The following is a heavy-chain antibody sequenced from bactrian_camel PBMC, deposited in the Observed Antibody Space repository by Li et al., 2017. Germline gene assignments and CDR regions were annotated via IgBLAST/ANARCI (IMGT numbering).Heavy chain of an antibody. J-gene: IGHJ4*01. Sequence: HVQLVESGGGAVEAGGSLRLSCTVSGYTGSYACMAWFRQAPGKEREAVASIYTGGGFPYYADSVKGRFTISRDDARNTVYLQMNSLQPEDTAMYYCAAEADTRSWCTGFRVTNLPYWGQGTQVTVS. CDR1: GYTGSYAC. CDR2: IYTGGGFP. D-gene: IGHD8*01. V-gene: IGHV3S1*01. CDR3: AAEADTRSWCTGFRVTNLPY.